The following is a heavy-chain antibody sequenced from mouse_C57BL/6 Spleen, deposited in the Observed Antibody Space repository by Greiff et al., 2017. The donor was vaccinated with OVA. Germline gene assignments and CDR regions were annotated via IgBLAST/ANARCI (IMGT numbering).Heavy chain of an antibody. CDR2: ISSGRFTI. CDR3: ARSRLYYFDY. Sequence: EVMLVESGGGLVKPGGSLKLSCAASGFTFSDFGMHWVRQAPEKGLEWVAYISSGRFTIYYADTLKGRFTFSRANAKNTLFLQMTSLRSEDTSMYYGARSRLYYFDYWGQDTTLTVSS. CDR1: GFTFSDFG. J-gene: IGHJ2*01. V-gene: IGHV5-17*01.